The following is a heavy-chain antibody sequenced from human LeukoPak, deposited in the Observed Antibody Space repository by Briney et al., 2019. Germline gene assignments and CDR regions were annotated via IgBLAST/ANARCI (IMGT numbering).Heavy chain of an antibody. Sequence: GASLKISCKGSGYSFTNHWIGWVRQMPGKGLEWMGIISPSDSDTRPSPSFQGQVTISVDKSISTAYLQWSSLRASDTAMYYCGRVSYSGYEFDYWGQGTLVTVSS. CDR2: ISPSDSDT. CDR3: GRVSYSGYEFDY. V-gene: IGHV5-51*01. J-gene: IGHJ4*02. D-gene: IGHD5-12*01. CDR1: GYSFTNHW.